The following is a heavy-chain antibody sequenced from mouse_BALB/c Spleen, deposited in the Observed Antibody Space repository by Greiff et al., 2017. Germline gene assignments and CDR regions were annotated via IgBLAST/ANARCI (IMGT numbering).Heavy chain of an antibody. CDR1: GYTFTDYA. V-gene: IGHV1S137*01. CDR3: ARGEVRYAMDY. J-gene: IGHJ4*01. CDR2: ISTYYGDA. Sequence: VQLQQSGAELVRPGVSVKISCKGSGYTFTDYAMHWVKQSHAKSLEWIGVISTYYGDASYNQKFKGKATMTVDKSSSTAYMELARLTSEDSAIYYCARGEVRYAMDYWGQGTSVTVSS. D-gene: IGHD2-14*01.